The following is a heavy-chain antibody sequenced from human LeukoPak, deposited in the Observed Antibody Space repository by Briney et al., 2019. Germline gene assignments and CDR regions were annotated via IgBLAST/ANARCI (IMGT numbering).Heavy chain of an antibody. CDR2: IKQDGSEK. D-gene: IGHD2-21*02. CDR1: GFTFSSYW. V-gene: IGHV3-7*03. CDR3: ARARVVTKWIDY. J-gene: IGHJ4*02. Sequence: GVSLRHSCAASGFTFSSYWMSWVRQAPGKGLEWVANIKQDGSEKYYVDSVKGRFTISRDNAKNSLYLQMNSLRAEDRAVYYCARARVVTKWIDYWDQGTLVTVSS.